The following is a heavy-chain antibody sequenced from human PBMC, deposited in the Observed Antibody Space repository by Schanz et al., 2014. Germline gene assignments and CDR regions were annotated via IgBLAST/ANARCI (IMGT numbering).Heavy chain of an antibody. CDR3: AKGQLLSYYFDY. Sequence: VQLVESGGGLVQPGGSLTLSCAASGFTFTNLGMHWVRRAPGKGLEWVAFIRYDGSNQYYADSVKGRFTISRDNSKNTLYLQMNSLRAEDTAVYYCAKGQLLSYYFDYWGQGTLVTVSS. V-gene: IGHV3-30*02. D-gene: IGHD2-21*01. CDR2: IRYDGSNQ. CDR1: GFTFTNLG. J-gene: IGHJ4*02.